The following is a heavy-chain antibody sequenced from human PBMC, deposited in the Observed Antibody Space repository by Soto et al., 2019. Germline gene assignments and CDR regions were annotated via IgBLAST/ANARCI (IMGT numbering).Heavy chain of an antibody. D-gene: IGHD6-13*01. J-gene: IGHJ4*02. CDR1: GYTFTGYY. CDR3: ASGPYSSSSFDY. V-gene: IGHV1-2*02. CDR2: INPNSGGT. Sequence: VQLVESGGGLVKPGGSLRLSCAASGYTFTGYYMHWVRQAPGQGLEWMGWINPNSGGTNYAQKFQGRVTMTRDTSISTAYMELSRLRSDDTAVYYCASGPYSSSSFDYWGQGTLVTVSS.